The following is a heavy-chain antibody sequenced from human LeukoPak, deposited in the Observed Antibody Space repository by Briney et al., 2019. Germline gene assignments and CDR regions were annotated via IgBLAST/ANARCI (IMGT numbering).Heavy chain of an antibody. CDR2: IGGGST. CDR1: GFTVSSNE. J-gene: IGHJ6*03. V-gene: IGHV3-38-3*01. Sequence: PGGSLRLSCAASGFTVSSNEMSWVRQAPGKGLEWVSSIGGGSTYYADSRKGRFTISRDNSKNTLHLQMNSLRAEDTAVYYCARASGWYERGPDYYYYYMDVWGKGTTVTVSS. CDR3: ARASGWYERGPDYYYYYMDV. D-gene: IGHD6-19*01.